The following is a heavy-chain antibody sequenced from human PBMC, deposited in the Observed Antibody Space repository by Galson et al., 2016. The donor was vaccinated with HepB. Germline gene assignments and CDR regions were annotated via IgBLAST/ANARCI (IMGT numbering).Heavy chain of an antibody. V-gene: IGHV3-21*01. Sequence: LRHSCAASGFTFSSYSMNWVRRAPGKGLEWVSSISSSSSYRYYADSVKGRFSISRDNAKNSLYLQINSLRAEDTAVYYCERGGKQWLEGYYYYYGMDVWGQGTTVTVSS. CDR2: ISSSSSYR. D-gene: IGHD6-19*01. J-gene: IGHJ6*02. CDR1: GFTFSSYS. CDR3: ERGGKQWLEGYYYYYGMDV.